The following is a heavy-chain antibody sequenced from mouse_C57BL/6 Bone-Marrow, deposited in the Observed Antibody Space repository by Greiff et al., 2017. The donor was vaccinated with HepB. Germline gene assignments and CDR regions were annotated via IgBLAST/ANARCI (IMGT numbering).Heavy chain of an antibody. Sequence: QVQLKESGAELVRPGTSVKVSCKASGYAFTNYLIEWVKQRPGQGLEWIGVINPGSGGTNYNEKFKGKATLTADKSSSTAYMQLSSLTSEDSAVYFCARGGIRGYFDVWGTGTTVTVSS. J-gene: IGHJ1*03. CDR1: GYAFTNYL. CDR2: INPGSGGT. CDR3: ARGGIRGYFDV. V-gene: IGHV1-54*01.